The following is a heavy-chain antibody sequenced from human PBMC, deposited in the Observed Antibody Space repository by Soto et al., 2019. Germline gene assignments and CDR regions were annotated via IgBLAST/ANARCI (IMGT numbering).Heavy chain of an antibody. D-gene: IGHD3-10*01. Sequence: QVPLVQSGAEVKKPGASVKVSCKASGYTFTSYDLNWVRQATGQGLGWMGWMNPNSGNTGYAQKFEGRVTMNRNTSISTAYMEVSSLRSEHTAVYYCARVTTGSSAYAFDIWGQGTMVPGSS. CDR2: MNPNSGNT. CDR3: ARVTTGSSAYAFDI. V-gene: IGHV1-8*01. J-gene: IGHJ3*02. CDR1: GYTFTSYD.